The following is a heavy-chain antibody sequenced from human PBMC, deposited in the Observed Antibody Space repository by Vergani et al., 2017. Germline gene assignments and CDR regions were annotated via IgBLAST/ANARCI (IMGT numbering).Heavy chain of an antibody. D-gene: IGHD4-17*01. CDR2: INPNSGGT. J-gene: IGHJ6*02. CDR1: GYTFTGYY. V-gene: IGHV1-2*02. Sequence: QVQLVQSGAEVKKPGASVKVSCKASGYTFTGYYMHWVRQAPGQGLEWMGWINPNSGGTNYAQTFQGRVTMTRDTAISTAYMELSRLRSDDTAVYYCARSFQPYYGDYLLYYYYGMDVWGQGTTVTVSS. CDR3: ARSFQPYYGDYLLYYYYGMDV.